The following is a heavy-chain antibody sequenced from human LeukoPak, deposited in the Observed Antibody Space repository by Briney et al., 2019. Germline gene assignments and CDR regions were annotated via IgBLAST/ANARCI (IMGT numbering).Heavy chain of an antibody. D-gene: IGHD5-24*01. CDR1: GFTFSTYW. J-gene: IGHJ4*02. CDR2: IRPDGSEK. Sequence: GGSLRLSCAASGFTFSTYWMTWVRQAPGKGLEWVAIIRPDGSEKYYVDSVKGRFTISRDNAENSLFLQMNGLRPEDTAVFYCARGQYTDGLSYWGQGTLVTVSS. CDR3: ARGQYTDGLSY. V-gene: IGHV3-7*03.